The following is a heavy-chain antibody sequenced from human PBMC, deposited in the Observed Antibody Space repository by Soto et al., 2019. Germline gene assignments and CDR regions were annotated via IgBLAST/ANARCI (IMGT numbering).Heavy chain of an antibody. V-gene: IGHV4-31*03. CDR3: ARDGGYDAYYFDY. CDR1: GGSISSGGYY. Sequence: SETLSLTCTVSGGSISSGGYYWSWIRQHPGKGLEWIGYIYYSGSTYHNPSLKSRVTISVDTSKNQFSLKLSSVTAADTAVYYCARDGGYDAYYFDYWGQGTLVTVSS. CDR2: IYYSGST. J-gene: IGHJ4*02. D-gene: IGHD5-12*01.